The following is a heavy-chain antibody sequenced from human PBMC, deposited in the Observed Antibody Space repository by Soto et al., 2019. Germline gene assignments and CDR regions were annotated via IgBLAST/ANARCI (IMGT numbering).Heavy chain of an antibody. Sequence: GESLKISCKGSRYSFTNYWIGWVRRMPGKGLEWMGIIYAGDSDTRYSPSFQGQVTISADKSINTTYLQWSSLKASDTAIYYCARQAAAGKYYYAMDVWGQGTTVTVSS. CDR2: IYAGDSDT. V-gene: IGHV5-51*01. CDR3: ARQAAAGKYYYAMDV. CDR1: RYSFTNYW. D-gene: IGHD6-13*01. J-gene: IGHJ6*02.